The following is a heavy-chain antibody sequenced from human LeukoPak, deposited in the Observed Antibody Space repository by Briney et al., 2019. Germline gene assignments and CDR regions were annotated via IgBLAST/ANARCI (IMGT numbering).Heavy chain of an antibody. Sequence: ASVKVSCKASGYTFTSYGISWVRQAPGQGLDWMGWISAYNGNTNYAQKLQGRVTMTTDTSTSTAYTELRSLRSDDTAVYYCARDQPAAGNFDYWGQGTLVTVSS. D-gene: IGHD6-13*01. CDR3: ARDQPAAGNFDY. CDR2: ISAYNGNT. CDR1: GYTFTSYG. J-gene: IGHJ4*02. V-gene: IGHV1-18*01.